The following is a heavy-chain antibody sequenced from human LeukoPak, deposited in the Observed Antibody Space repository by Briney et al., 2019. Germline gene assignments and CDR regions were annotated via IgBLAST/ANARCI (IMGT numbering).Heavy chain of an antibody. D-gene: IGHD5-18*01. Sequence: ESLKISCKASGYSFTSYWIGWVRQMPGKGLEWMGIIDPSESETRYTPSFQGQVTISVDKSLTTADLQWNSLKASDTAMYYCARQTAMGRSTDYWGQATLVTV. V-gene: IGHV5-51*01. J-gene: IGHJ4*02. CDR3: ARQTAMGRSTDY. CDR2: IDPSESET. CDR1: GYSFTSYW.